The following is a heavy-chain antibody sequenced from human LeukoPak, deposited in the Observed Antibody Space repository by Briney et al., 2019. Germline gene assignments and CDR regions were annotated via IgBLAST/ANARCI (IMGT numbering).Heavy chain of an antibody. Sequence: ASVKVSCKASGYTFTGYDINWVRQATGQGLEWMGWMNPNSGNTGYAQKFQGRVTMTRNTSISTDYMEVSSLRSEDTAVYYCAKSRSSWYDNGMDVWGQGTTVTVSS. V-gene: IGHV1-8*01. CDR1: GYTFTGYD. J-gene: IGHJ6*02. CDR2: MNPNSGNT. D-gene: IGHD6-13*01. CDR3: AKSRSSWYDNGMDV.